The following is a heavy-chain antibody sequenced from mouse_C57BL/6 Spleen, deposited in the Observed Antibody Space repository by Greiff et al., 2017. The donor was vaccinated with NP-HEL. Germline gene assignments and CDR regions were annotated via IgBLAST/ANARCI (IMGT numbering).Heavy chain of an antibody. Sequence: DVQLVESGGGLVQSGRSLRLSCATSGFTFSDFYMEWVRQAPGKGLEWIAASRNKANDYTTEYSASVKGRFIVSRDTSQSILYLQMNALRAEDTAIYYCARDAGYTPMDYWGQGTSVTVSS. D-gene: IGHD5-1-1*01. CDR3: ARDAGYTPMDY. V-gene: IGHV7-1*01. CDR1: GFTFSDFY. J-gene: IGHJ4*01. CDR2: SRNKANDYTT.